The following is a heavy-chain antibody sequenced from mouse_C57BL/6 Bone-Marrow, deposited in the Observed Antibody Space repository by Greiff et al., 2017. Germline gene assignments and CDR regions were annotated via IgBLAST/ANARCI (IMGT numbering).Heavy chain of an antibody. Sequence: EVQVVESGGGLVQPGGSLSLSCAASGFTFTDYYMSWVRQPPGKALEWLGFIRNKANGYTTEYSASVKGRFTISRDNSQSILYLQMNALRAEDSATYYCARYKIEFDVWGTGTTVTVSS. V-gene: IGHV7-3*01. CDR3: ARYKIEFDV. CDR1: GFTFTDYY. CDR2: IRNKANGYTT. J-gene: IGHJ1*03.